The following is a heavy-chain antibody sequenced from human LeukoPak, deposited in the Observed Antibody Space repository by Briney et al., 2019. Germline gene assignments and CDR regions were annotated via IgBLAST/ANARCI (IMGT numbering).Heavy chain of an antibody. CDR1: GFSFSDYW. V-gene: IGHV3-7*01. CDR3: ARDGGSAWFLDY. J-gene: IGHJ4*02. Sequence: GGSLRLSCAGSGFSFSDYWMAWVRQAPGEGLECVANIKGDGTNIYYVDSVKGRFTISRDNAKNSLYLQTNSLRAEDTAVYYCARDGGSAWFLDYWGQGTLVTVSS. D-gene: IGHD6-19*01. CDR2: IKGDGTNI.